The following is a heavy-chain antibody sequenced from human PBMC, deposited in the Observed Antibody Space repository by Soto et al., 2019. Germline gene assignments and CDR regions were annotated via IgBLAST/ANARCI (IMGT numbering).Heavy chain of an antibody. CDR3: AKHIAARRGSYSDY. Sequence: QVQLVESGGGVVQPGRSLRLSCAASGFTFSSYGIHWVRQAPGKGLEWVAVISYDGSNKYYADSVKGRFTISRDNSKNTLYLQMNSLRSEDTAVYYCAKHIAARRGSYSDYCGQGTLVTVSS. CDR1: GFTFSSYG. V-gene: IGHV3-30*18. D-gene: IGHD6-6*01. J-gene: IGHJ4*02. CDR2: ISYDGSNK.